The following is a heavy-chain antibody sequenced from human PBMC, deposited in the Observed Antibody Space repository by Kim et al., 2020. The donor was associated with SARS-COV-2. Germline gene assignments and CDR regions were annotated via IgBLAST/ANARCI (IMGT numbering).Heavy chain of an antibody. D-gene: IGHD3-3*01. Sequence: SETLSLTCTVSGDSISSGGYYWSWIRQHPGKGLEWIGYIYYSGSTYYNPSLKSRVTISVDTSKNQFSLKLSSVTAADTAVYYCARDTYYDFWSGYYGVGNYYYGMDVWGQGTTVTVSS. V-gene: IGHV4-31*03. CDR1: GDSISSGGYY. CDR2: IYYSGST. CDR3: ARDTYYDFWSGYYGVGNYYYGMDV. J-gene: IGHJ6*02.